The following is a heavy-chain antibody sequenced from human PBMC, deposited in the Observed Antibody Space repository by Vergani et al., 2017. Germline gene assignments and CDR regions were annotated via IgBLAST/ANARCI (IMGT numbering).Heavy chain of an antibody. Sequence: EVQLVESGGGLVKPGGSLRLSCAASGFTFSSYSMNWVRQAPGKGLEWVSSISSSSSYIYYADSVKGRFTISRANAKNSLYLQMNSLRAEDTAVYYCAREVMGFGEGPVDYWGQGTLVTVSS. J-gene: IGHJ4*02. CDR3: AREVMGFGEGPVDY. V-gene: IGHV3-21*04. D-gene: IGHD3-10*01. CDR1: GFTFSSYS. CDR2: ISSSSSYI.